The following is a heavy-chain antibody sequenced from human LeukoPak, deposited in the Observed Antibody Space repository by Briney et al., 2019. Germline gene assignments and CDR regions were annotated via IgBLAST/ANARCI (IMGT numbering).Heavy chain of an antibody. J-gene: IGHJ6*03. V-gene: IGHV1-69*05. D-gene: IGHD3-10*01. CDR2: VIPLFGRA. CDR1: GGTFRNYA. CDR3: ASGGASSHSIMDV. Sequence: AASVKVSCKASGGTFRNYAFNWVRQAPGQGLEWMGVVIPLFGRANYAQKFQGSVTITTDESTSTAYMELSSLRSEDTAVYYCASGGASSHSIMDVWGKGTTVTVSS.